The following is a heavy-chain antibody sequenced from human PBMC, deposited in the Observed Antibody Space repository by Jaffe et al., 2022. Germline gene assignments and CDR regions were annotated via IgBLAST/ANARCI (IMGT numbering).Heavy chain of an antibody. J-gene: IGHJ4*02. V-gene: IGHV5-51*01. CDR1: GYSFTSYW. Sequence: EVQLVQSGAEVKKPGESLKISCKGSGYSFTSYWIGWVRQMPGKGLEWMGIIYPGDSDTRYSPSFQGQVTISADKSISTAYLQWSSLKASDTAMYYCVRHAPMVRGVIIIAPEVDYWGQGTLVTVSS. CDR2: IYPGDSDT. CDR3: VRHAPMVRGVIIIAPEVDY. D-gene: IGHD3-10*01.